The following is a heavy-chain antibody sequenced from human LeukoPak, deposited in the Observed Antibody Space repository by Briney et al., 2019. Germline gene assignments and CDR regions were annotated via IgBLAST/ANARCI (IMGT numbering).Heavy chain of an antibody. V-gene: IGHV3-30-3*01. CDR1: GFTFSSYA. J-gene: IGHJ5*02. D-gene: IGHD2-2*01. Sequence: PGRSLRLSCAASGFTFSSYAMHWVRQAPGKGLEWVAVISYDGSNKYYADSVKGRFTISRDNSKNTLYLKMNSLRAEDTAVYYCASLPSIVVVPAARTNWFDPWGQGTLVTVSS. CDR2: ISYDGSNK. CDR3: ASLPSIVVVPAARTNWFDP.